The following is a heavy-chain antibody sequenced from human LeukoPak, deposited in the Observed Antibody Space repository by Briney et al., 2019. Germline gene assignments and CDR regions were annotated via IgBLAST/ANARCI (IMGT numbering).Heavy chain of an antibody. CDR3: ARRGYDILTGLDY. Sequence: GASVKVSCKASGVTFSNYGFSWVRQAPGQGLEWMGIINPSGGSTSYAQKFQGRVTMTRDTSTSTVYMELSSLRSEDTAVYYCARRGYDILTGLDYWGQGTLVTVSS. CDR1: GVTFSNYG. J-gene: IGHJ4*02. D-gene: IGHD3-9*01. CDR2: INPSGGST. V-gene: IGHV1-46*01.